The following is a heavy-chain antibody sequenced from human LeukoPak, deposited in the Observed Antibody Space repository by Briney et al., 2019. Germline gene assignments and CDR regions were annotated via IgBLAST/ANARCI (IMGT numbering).Heavy chain of an antibody. D-gene: IGHD1-26*01. CDR1: GGSISSSSYY. V-gene: IGHV4-39*07. CDR3: ARAGSGSSGSWFDP. CDR2: IYYSGST. J-gene: IGHJ5*02. Sequence: SETLSLTCTVSGGSISSSSYYWGWIRQPPGKGLEWIGSIYYSGSTNYNPSLKSRVTISVDTSKNQFSLKLSSVTAADTAVYYCARAGSGSSGSWFDPWGQGTLVTVSS.